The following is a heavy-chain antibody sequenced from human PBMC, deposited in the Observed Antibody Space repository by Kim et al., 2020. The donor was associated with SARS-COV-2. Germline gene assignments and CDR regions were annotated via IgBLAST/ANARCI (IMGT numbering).Heavy chain of an antibody. J-gene: IGHJ4*02. Sequence: YAQGFTGRFVFSLDTSVSTAYLQISSLKAEDTAVYYCARLSWYQLLYFDYWGQGTLVTVSS. V-gene: IGHV7-4-1*02. CDR3: ARLSWYQLLYFDY. D-gene: IGHD2-2*01.